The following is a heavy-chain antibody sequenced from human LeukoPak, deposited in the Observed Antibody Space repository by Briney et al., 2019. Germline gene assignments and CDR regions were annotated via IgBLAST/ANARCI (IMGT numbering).Heavy chain of an antibody. Sequence: ASVKVSCKASGYTFTSYYMHWVRQAPGQGLEWMGVINPSGGSTSYAQKFQGRVTMTRDMSTSTVYMELSSLRSEDTAVYYCASKGQSVPPEVDDAFDIWGQGTMVTVSS. CDR1: GYTFTSYY. V-gene: IGHV1-46*01. J-gene: IGHJ3*02. CDR2: INPSGGST. CDR3: ASKGQSVPPEVDDAFDI. D-gene: IGHD2-2*01.